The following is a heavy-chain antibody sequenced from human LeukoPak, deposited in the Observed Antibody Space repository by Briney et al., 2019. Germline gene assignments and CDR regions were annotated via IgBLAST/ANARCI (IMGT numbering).Heavy chain of an antibody. CDR1: GFTFSSYP. D-gene: IGHD3-10*01. Sequence: GGSLRLSCATSGFTFSSYPMHWVRQAPGKGLEWVAVISYDGSNKYYADSVKGRFTISRDNSKNTLYLQMNSLRAEDTAVYYCARDLSLSYYYGSGSSSGPLGYWGQGTLVTVSS. J-gene: IGHJ4*02. CDR3: ARDLSLSYYYGSGSSSGPLGY. V-gene: IGHV3-30*04. CDR2: ISYDGSNK.